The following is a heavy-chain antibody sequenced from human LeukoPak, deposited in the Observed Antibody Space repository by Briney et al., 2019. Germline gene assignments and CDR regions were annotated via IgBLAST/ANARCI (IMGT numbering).Heavy chain of an antibody. CDR2: INPSGGST. D-gene: IGHD3-16*01. CDR1: GYTFTSYY. V-gene: IGHV1-46*01. CDR3: ARVLGHLNWFDP. J-gene: IGHJ5*02. Sequence: GASVKVSCKASGYTFTSYYMHWVRQAPGQGLEWMGIINPSGGSTSYAQKFQGRVTMTRDTSTCTVYMELSSLRSEDTAVYYCARVLGHLNWFDPWGQGTLVTVSS.